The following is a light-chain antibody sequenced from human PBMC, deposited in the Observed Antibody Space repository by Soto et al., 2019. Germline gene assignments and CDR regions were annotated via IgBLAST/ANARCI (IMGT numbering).Light chain of an antibody. CDR3: QQTDSFPIT. CDR2: AAS. J-gene: IGKJ5*01. CDR1: QSIGNY. Sequence: KMTQSPSSLSASIGDRVTITCRASQSIGNYLNWYRQKPGKAPELLIYAASILQSEVPSRFRGSGSGTHFTLTISSLQPEDFGTYYCQQTDSFPITFGQGTRLEI. V-gene: IGKV1-39*01.